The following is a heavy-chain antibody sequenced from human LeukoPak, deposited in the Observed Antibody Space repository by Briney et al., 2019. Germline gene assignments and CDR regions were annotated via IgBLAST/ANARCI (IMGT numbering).Heavy chain of an antibody. CDR3: ARRGRYYYGMDV. V-gene: IGHV4-30-4*01. CDR1: GGSISSGDYY. Sequence: SETLSLTCTVSGGSISSGDYYWSWIRQPPGKGLEWIGYIYYSGSTYYNLSLKSRVTISVDTSKNQFSLKLSSVTAVDTAVYYCARRGRYYYGMDVWGQGTTVTVSS. CDR2: IYYSGST. J-gene: IGHJ6*02.